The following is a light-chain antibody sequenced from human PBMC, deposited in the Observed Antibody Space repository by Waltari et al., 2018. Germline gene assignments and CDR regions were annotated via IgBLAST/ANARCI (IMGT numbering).Light chain of an antibody. CDR2: DVS. Sequence: EIVLTQSPATLSLFPGDTATLSCRASQSVGNYLAWYQQKPGQAPRLLIYDVSNRATGSPARFRGSGSETDFTLTISGLEAEDFAVYYCQQRSNWTPHTFGQGARLEIK. V-gene: IGKV3-11*01. J-gene: IGKJ2*01. CDR3: QQRSNWTPHT. CDR1: QSVGNY.